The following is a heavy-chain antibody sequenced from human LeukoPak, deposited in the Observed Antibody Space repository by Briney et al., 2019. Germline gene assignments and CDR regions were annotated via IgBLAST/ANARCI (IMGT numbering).Heavy chain of an antibody. CDR3: ARARHGDYRWDY. Sequence: SGESLKISCEVSGYGFTTYWIGWVRQMPGKGLEWMGIIYSGGSHTKYSPSFQGRVTISADNSINTAYLQWSGLEASDTAMYYCARARHGDYRWDYWGQGTLVTVSS. CDR1: GYGFTTYW. CDR2: IYSGGSHT. J-gene: IGHJ4*02. D-gene: IGHD4-17*01. V-gene: IGHV5-51*01.